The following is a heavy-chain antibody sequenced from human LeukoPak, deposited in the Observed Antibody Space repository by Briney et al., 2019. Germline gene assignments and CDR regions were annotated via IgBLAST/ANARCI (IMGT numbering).Heavy chain of an antibody. V-gene: IGHV3-30*04. D-gene: IGHD6-13*01. CDR3: AKDAAAGTRPYYSDY. J-gene: IGHJ4*02. CDR2: ISYDGSDF. CDR1: GFTFSSHS. Sequence: GGSLRLSCGASGFTFSSHSLHWVRQSPGKGLEWVAFISYDGSDFYYAHSVKGRFSVSRDNSDNTVYLQMNSLRAEDTAVYYCAKDAAAGTRPYYSDYWGQGTLVTVSS.